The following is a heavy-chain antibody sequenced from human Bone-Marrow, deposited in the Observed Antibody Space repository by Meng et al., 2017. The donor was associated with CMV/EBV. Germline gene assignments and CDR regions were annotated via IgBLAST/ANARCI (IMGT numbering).Heavy chain of an antibody. J-gene: IGHJ1*01. Sequence: GESLKISCAASGFTFSSYAMHWVRQAPGKGLEWVSVIYTGGSTFYADSVKGRFTISRDNSKNTLYLQMNSLRAEDTAVYYCAKVFQSSVVVTRYWGQGTLVTVSS. CDR1: GFTFSSYA. V-gene: IGHV3-23*03. CDR3: AKVFQSSVVVTRY. D-gene: IGHD4-23*01. CDR2: IYTGGST.